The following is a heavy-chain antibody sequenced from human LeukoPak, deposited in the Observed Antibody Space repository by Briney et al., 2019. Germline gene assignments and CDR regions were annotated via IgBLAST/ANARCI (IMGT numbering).Heavy chain of an antibody. V-gene: IGHV3-53*01. CDR3: ARDFECSGGSCYSAY. D-gene: IGHD2-15*01. CDR1: GCTVSNNY. J-gene: IGHJ4*02. Sequence: PGGSLRLSCAASGCTVSNNYMSWVRQAPGKGLEWVSVIYSGNSKYYADSVKGRFTISRDNSKNTVYLQMNSLRVEDTAVYYCARDFECSGGSCYSAYWGQGTLVTVSS. CDR2: IYSGNSK.